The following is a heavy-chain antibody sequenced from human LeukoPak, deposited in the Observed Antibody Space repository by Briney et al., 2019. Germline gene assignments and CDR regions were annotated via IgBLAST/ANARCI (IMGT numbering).Heavy chain of an antibody. CDR2: IKGDVSYA. V-gene: IGHV3-74*01. CDR3: ARDNDFWSLDY. D-gene: IGHD3-3*01. Sequence: TGGALRLSCAAPGFTLYSFWKHRVRPTPGEGVVWVSRIKGDVSYANYADSVKGRFTISRDNAKNTLYLQMNSLRVEDTAVYYCARDNDFWSLDYWGQGALVTVSS. CDR1: GFTLYSFW. J-gene: IGHJ4*02.